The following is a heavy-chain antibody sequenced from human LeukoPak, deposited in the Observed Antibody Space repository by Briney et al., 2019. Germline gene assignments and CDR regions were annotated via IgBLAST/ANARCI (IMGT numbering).Heavy chain of an antibody. J-gene: IGHJ4*02. D-gene: IGHD1-26*01. CDR2: IYYSGST. V-gene: IGHV4-39*07. CDR1: GGSISSSSYY. CDR3: ARSLRMKWDRPDY. Sequence: SETLSLTCTVSGGSISSSSYYWGWIRQPPGKGLEWIGSIYYSGSTYYNPSLNSRVTISVDTSKNQFSLKLSSVTAADTAVYYCARSLRMKWDRPDYWGQGTLVTVSS.